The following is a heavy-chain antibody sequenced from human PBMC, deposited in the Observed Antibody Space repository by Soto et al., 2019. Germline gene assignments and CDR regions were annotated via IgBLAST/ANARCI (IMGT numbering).Heavy chain of an antibody. CDR1: GFTFSNCW. V-gene: IGHV3-7*01. CDR3: ARVGGIDGDYVDY. CDR2: IKKDGSER. J-gene: IGHJ4*02. Sequence: EVQLVESGGGLVQPGGSLRLSCAASGFTFSNCWMSWVHQSPGRGLEWVANIKKDGSERYYVDSVKGRFTISRDNARNSLYLQMNSLRAEDTAVYYCARVGGIDGDYVDYWGQGTLVTVSS. D-gene: IGHD4-17*01.